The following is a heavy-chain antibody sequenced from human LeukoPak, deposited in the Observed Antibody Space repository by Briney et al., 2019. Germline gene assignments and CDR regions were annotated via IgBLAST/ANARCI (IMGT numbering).Heavy chain of an antibody. CDR3: ARGGAYSYGYVGY. J-gene: IGHJ4*02. CDR1: GFTFSSYW. V-gene: IGHV3-74*01. D-gene: IGHD5-18*01. CDR2: INSHGSTT. Sequence: GGSLRLSCAASGFTFSSYWMHWVRQPPGKGLVWVSCINSHGSTTSYADSVKGRFTISRGNAKNTVYLQLNSLRAEDTAVYYCARGGAYSYGYVGYWGQGTLVTVSS.